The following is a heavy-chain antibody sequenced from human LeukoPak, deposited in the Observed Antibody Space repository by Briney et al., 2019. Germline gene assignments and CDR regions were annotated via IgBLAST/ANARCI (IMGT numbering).Heavy chain of an antibody. CDR3: ARRDPRMSGWAIDY. CDR1: GGSIGRSSYY. CDR2: IYYSGST. Sequence: PSETLSLTCTVSGGSIGRSSYYWGWIRQPPGKGLEWIGSIYYSGSTYYNPSLKSRVTISVDTSKNQFSLNLRSVTAADTAVYYCARRDPRMSGWAIDYWGQGTLVTVSS. J-gene: IGHJ4*02. D-gene: IGHD6-19*01. V-gene: IGHV4-39*07.